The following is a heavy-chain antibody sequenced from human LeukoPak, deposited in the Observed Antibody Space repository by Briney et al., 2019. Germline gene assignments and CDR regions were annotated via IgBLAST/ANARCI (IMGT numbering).Heavy chain of an antibody. CDR2: TNEAGGDK. Sequence: GGSLRLSCAASGFTFSSYAMSWVRQAPGKGLECVASTNEAGGDKYYVDSVKGRFTISRDNSKNSLSLQMNSLTAEDTAIYYCAIATTGRGAFGSWGQGTLVSVSS. J-gene: IGHJ4*02. CDR1: GFTFSSYA. V-gene: IGHV3-7*01. D-gene: IGHD1-1*01. CDR3: AIATTGRGAFGS.